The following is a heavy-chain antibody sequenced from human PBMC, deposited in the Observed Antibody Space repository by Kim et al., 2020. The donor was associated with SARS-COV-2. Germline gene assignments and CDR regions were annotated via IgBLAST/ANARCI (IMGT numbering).Heavy chain of an antibody. CDR3: AKDIVPCDGMDV. V-gene: IGHV3-9*01. Sequence: GGSLRLSCAASGFTFDDYAMHWVRQAPGKGLEWVSGISWNSGSIGYADSVKGRFTISRDNAKNSLYLQMNSLRAEDTALYYCAKDIVPCDGMDVWGQGTT. D-gene: IGHD2-2*01. CDR1: GFTFDDYA. J-gene: IGHJ6*02. CDR2: ISWNSGSI.